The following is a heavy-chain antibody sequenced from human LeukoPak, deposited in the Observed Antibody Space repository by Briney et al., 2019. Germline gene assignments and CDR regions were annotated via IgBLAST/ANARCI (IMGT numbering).Heavy chain of an antibody. V-gene: IGHV4-4*07. CDR1: GGSISSYY. Sequence: PSETLSLTCTVSGGSISSYYWSWIRQPAGKGLEWIGRIYTSGSTNYNPSLKSRVTMSVDTSKNQFSLKLSSVTAADTAVYYCARDGTSRGYSGYEGDGYFDYWGQGTLVTVSS. D-gene: IGHD5-12*01. CDR3: ARDGTSRGYSGYEGDGYFDY. CDR2: IYTSGST. J-gene: IGHJ4*02.